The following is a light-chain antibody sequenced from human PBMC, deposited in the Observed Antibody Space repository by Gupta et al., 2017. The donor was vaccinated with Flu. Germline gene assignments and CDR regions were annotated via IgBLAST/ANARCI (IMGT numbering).Light chain of an antibody. CDR2: AAT. J-gene: IGKJ2*01. CDR1: QDINSY. V-gene: IGKV1D-8*01. Sequence: VIWMTQSPSLLSASIGDRVTLSCRGSQDINSYLAWYRQKPGKAPELLIYAATTLQSGVPSRFSGSGSGTHFTLSISCLQSEDFATFYCQQYHSSPPTFGQGTKVEI. CDR3: QQYHSSPPT.